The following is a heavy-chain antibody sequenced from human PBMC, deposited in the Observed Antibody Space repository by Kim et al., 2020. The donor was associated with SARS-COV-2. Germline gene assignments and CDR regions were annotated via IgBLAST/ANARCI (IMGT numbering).Heavy chain of an antibody. CDR2: FDPEDGET. D-gene: IGHD6-19*01. CDR1: GYTLTELS. V-gene: IGHV1-24*01. Sequence: ASVKVSCKVSGYTLTELSMHWVRQAPGKGLEWMGGFDPEDGETIYAQKFQGRVTMTEDTSTDTAYMELSSLRSEYTAVYYCATAVAVTGRSSDYYYYYGMDVWGQGTTVTVSS. J-gene: IGHJ6*02. CDR3: ATAVAVTGRSSDYYYYYGMDV.